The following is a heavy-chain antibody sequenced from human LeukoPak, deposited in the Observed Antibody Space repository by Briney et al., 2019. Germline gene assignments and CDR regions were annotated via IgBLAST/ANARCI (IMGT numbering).Heavy chain of an antibody. Sequence: GGSLRLSCAASGFTFSSYGMHWVRQAPGKGLEWVAVIWYDGSNKYYADSVKGRFTISRDNSKNTLYLQMNSLRAEDTAVYYCAKVMGFWSGYYPFDYWGQGTLVTVSS. CDR2: IWYDGSNK. CDR3: AKVMGFWSGYYPFDY. V-gene: IGHV3-33*06. J-gene: IGHJ4*02. D-gene: IGHD3-3*01. CDR1: GFTFSSYG.